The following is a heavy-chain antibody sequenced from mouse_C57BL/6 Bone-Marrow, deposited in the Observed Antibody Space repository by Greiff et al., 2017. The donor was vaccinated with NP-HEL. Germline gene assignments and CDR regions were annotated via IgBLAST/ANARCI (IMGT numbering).Heavy chain of an antibody. V-gene: IGHV1-50*01. J-gene: IGHJ2*01. CDR3: ASYDYDVY. CDR2: IDPSDSYT. Sequence: QVHVKQPGAELVKPGASVKLSCKASGYTFTSYWMQWVKQRPGQGLEWIGEIDPSDSYTNYNQKFKGKATLTVDTSSSTAYMQLSSLTSEDSAVYYCASYDYDVYWGQGTTLTVSS. D-gene: IGHD2-4*01. CDR1: GYTFTSYW.